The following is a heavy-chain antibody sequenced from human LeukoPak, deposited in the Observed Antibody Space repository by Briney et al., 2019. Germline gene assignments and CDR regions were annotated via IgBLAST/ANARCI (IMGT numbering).Heavy chain of an antibody. J-gene: IGHJ5*02. CDR3: AKDSRKYQLLSFWFDP. V-gene: IGHV1-69*04. D-gene: IGHD2-2*01. CDR1: GGTFSSYA. Sequence: SVKVSCKASGGTFSSYAISWVRQAPGQGLEWMGRIIPILGIANYAQKFQGRVTITADKSTSTAYMELSSLRSEDTAVYYCAKDSRKYQLLSFWFDPWGQGTLVTVSS. CDR2: IIPILGIA.